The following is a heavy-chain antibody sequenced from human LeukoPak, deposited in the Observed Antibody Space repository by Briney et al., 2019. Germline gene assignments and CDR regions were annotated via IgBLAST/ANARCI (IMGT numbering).Heavy chain of an antibody. CDR2: IFVGTGKT. CDR3: AATSIRMVQRIIYYGKDV. J-gene: IGHJ6*02. Sequence: GTSVKVSCKASGFTNSNSSVQWVRQARGQRPEWIGWIFVGTGKTNYAQRLQERVTITRDMSTGTVDMELSSLRSEDTAVYYCAATSIRMVQRIIYYGKDVWGQGTTVTV. D-gene: IGHD3-10*01. V-gene: IGHV1-58*01. CDR1: GFTNSNSS.